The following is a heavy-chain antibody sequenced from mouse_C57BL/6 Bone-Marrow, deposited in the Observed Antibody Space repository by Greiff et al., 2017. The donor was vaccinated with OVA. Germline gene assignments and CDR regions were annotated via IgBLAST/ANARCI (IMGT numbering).Heavy chain of an antibody. D-gene: IGHD1-1*01. J-gene: IGHJ2*01. Sequence: VQLQESGAELARPGASVKLSCKASGYTFTSYGISWVKQRTGQGLEWIGEIYPRSGNTYYNEKFKGKATLTADKSSSTAYMELRSLTSEDSAVYFGARWGDYGSRGDFDYWGQGTTLTVSS. CDR1: GYTFTSYG. CDR3: ARWGDYGSRGDFDY. V-gene: IGHV1-81*01. CDR2: IYPRSGNT.